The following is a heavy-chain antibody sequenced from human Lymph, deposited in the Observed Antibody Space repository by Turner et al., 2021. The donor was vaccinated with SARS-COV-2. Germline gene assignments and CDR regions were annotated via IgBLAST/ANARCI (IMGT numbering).Heavy chain of an antibody. J-gene: IGHJ4*02. Sequence: EVQLVVSGGGLLKPGGSLILSCAAAALTFSSCSMNWVRQAPGKGLEWVSSITSSSSYIYYADSVKGRFTISRENAKKSLYLQMNSLRAEDRAVYYCARGGRPPWQWLGLGNFDYWGQGTLVTVSS. CDR3: ARGGRPPWQWLGLGNFDY. D-gene: IGHD6-19*01. V-gene: IGHV3-21*01. CDR1: ALTFSSCS. CDR2: ITSSSSYI.